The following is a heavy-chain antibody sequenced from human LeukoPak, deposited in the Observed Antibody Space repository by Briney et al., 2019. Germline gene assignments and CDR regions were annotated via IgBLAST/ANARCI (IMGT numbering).Heavy chain of an antibody. CDR2: ISSSSSYI. V-gene: IGHV3-21*01. J-gene: IGHJ4*02. CDR3: ARVRGGCSSGPIDY. CDR1: GFTFSSYS. D-gene: IGHD6-19*01. Sequence: PGGSLRLSCAASGFTFSSYSMNWVRQAPGKGLEWVSSISSSSSYIYYADSVKGRFTISRDNAKNSLYLQMNSLRAEDTAVYYCARVRGGCSSGPIDYWGQGTLVTVSS.